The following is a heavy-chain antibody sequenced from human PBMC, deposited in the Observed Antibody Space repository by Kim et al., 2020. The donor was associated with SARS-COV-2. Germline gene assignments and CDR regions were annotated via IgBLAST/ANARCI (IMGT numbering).Heavy chain of an antibody. CDR1: GGSISSYY. CDR2: IYYSGST. V-gene: IGHV4-59*01. CDR3: ARGTNLVWFDP. D-gene: IGHD2-8*02. J-gene: IGHJ5*02. Sequence: SETLSLTCTVSGGSISSYYWSWIRQPPGKGLEWIGYIYYSGSTNYNPSLKGRVTISVDTSKNQFSLKLSSVTAADTAVYYCARGTNLVWFDPWGQGTLVTVSS.